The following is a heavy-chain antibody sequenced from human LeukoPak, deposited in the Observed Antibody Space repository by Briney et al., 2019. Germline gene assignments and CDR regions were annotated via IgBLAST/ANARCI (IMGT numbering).Heavy chain of an antibody. CDR1: GGSFSGYY. CDR2: INHSGST. CDR3: ARARSSSGYYTLFDY. J-gene: IGHJ4*02. Sequence: SETLSLTRAVYGGSFSGYYWSWIRQPPGKGLEWIGEINHSGSTNYNPSLKSRVTISVDTSKNQFSLKLSSVTAADTAVYHCARARSSSGYYTLFDYWGQGTLVTVSS. V-gene: IGHV4-34*01. D-gene: IGHD3-22*01.